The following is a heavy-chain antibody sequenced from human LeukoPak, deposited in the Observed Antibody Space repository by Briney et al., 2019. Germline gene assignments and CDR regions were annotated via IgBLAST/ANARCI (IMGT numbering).Heavy chain of an antibody. J-gene: IGHJ2*01. CDR2: IQYDGNK. Sequence: PGGSLRPSCAASEFTFSAFVLTWVARAPGRGREWVALIQYDGNKFYADSVKGRFTISRDNSKNTLYLQMNSLRAEDTAVYYCARGLGIWYFDLWGRGTLVTVSP. CDR1: EFTFSAFV. CDR3: ARGLGIWYFDL. V-gene: IGHV3-30*04.